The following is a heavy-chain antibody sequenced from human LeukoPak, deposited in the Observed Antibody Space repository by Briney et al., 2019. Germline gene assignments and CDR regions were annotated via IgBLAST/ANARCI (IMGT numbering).Heavy chain of an antibody. D-gene: IGHD2-15*01. CDR3: AKGRGSGGRDLRY. J-gene: IGHJ1*01. Sequence: GGSLRLSCAASGFTFSSYAMSWVRQAPGEGLEWVSTISGSGGSPYYADSVKGRFTISRDNSKNTLYLQMNSLRAEDTAVYFRAKGRGSGGRDLRYWGQGTLVTVSS. CDR2: ISGSGGSP. V-gene: IGHV3-23*01. CDR1: GFTFSSYA.